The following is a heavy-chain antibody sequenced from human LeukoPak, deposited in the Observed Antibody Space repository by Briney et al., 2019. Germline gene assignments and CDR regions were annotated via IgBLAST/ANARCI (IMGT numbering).Heavy chain of an antibody. Sequence: GGSLSLSCAASGFTLSDYHMSWVRQAPGKGLEWLSSITAINHYIYFGGAVRSRSTISRDNAKTSLYLQMNSLRGEDTAVYYCARSGGPGTYHQLRYNWFDPWGQGTLVTVSS. CDR1: GFTLSDYH. J-gene: IGHJ5*02. V-gene: IGHV3-21*01. D-gene: IGHD3-10*01. CDR2: ITAINHYI. CDR3: ARSGGPGTYHQLRYNWFDP.